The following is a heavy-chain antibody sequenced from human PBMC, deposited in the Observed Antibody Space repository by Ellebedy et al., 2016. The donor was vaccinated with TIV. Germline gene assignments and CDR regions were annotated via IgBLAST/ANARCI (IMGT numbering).Heavy chain of an antibody. D-gene: IGHD1-26*01. Sequence: GGSLRLSXTASGFTFGDYAMSWFRQAPGKGLEWVAFIRSKNYGGTTQYAASVKDRFTISRDDSKSIAYLQMESLKSEDTAVYYCTRYSGSTFWGQGTLVTVSS. V-gene: IGHV3-49*03. CDR3: TRYSGSTF. CDR2: IRSKNYGGTT. CDR1: GFTFGDYA. J-gene: IGHJ4*02.